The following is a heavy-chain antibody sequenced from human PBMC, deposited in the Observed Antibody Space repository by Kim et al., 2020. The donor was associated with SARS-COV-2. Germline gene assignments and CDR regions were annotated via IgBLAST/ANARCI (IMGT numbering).Heavy chain of an antibody. D-gene: IGHD3-16*01. J-gene: IGHJ6*02. CDR3: ARALGGGYYYGMDV. CDR1: GFTFSTYA. V-gene: IGHV3-30*04. Sequence: GGSLRLSCAASGFTFSTYAIHWVRQAPGKGLEWVTVISYDGSNKYYADSVKGRFTISRDNSKNTLYLQMNSLRAEDTAVYYCARALGGGYYYGMDVWGQGTTVTVSS. CDR2: ISYDGSNK.